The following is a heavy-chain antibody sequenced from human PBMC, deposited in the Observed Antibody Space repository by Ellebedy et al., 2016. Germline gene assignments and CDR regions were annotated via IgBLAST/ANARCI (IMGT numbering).Heavy chain of an antibody. D-gene: IGHD3-22*01. CDR2: INPNSGGT. V-gene: IGHV1-2*02. Sequence: ASVKVSCXASGYTFTYRYLHWVRQAPGQGLEWMGWINPNSGGTNYAQKFQGRVTMTRDTSISTAYMELSRLRSDDTAVYYCARVLDYDRSDYWGQGTLVTVSS. CDR1: GYTFTYRY. J-gene: IGHJ4*02. CDR3: ARVLDYDRSDY.